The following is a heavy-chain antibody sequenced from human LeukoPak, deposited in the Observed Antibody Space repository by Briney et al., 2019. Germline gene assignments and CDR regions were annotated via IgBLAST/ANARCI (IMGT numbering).Heavy chain of an antibody. CDR2: INWNGLSA. V-gene: IGHV3-43D*03. CDR1: GFTFDAYA. J-gene: IGHJ4*02. CDR3: AKDRSIAAAGVDY. D-gene: IGHD6-13*01. Sequence: GGSLRLSCAASGFTFDAYAIHWVRQAPGKGLEWVCLINWNGLSAYYSDSVKGRFTISRDDSKNSLYLQMNSLRIEDTALYYCAKDRSIAAAGVDYWGQGTQVTVSS.